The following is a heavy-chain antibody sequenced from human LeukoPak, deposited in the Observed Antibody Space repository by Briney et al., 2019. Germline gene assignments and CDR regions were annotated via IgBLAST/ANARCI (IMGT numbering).Heavy chain of an antibody. J-gene: IGHJ4*02. Sequence: PGGSLRLSCVASGFTFSSYAMHWVRQAPGKGLEWVAVISYDGSNKYYADSVKGRFTISRDNSKNTLYLQMNSLRAEDTAVYYCAKVRDYYDSSGYLINFDYWGQGTLVTVSS. CDR2: ISYDGSNK. CDR3: AKVRDYYDSSGYLINFDY. CDR1: GFTFSSYA. V-gene: IGHV3-30-3*01. D-gene: IGHD3-22*01.